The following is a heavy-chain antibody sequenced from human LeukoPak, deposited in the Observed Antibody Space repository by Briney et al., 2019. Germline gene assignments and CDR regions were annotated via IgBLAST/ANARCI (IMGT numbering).Heavy chain of an antibody. J-gene: IGHJ4*02. CDR1: GYTFTGYY. CDR2: INIYNSNT. CDR3: AKLEYESPPVDY. D-gene: IGHD2/OR15-2a*01. Sequence: GASVKVSCKASGYTFTGYYMHWVRQAPGQGLEWMGWINIYNSNTNYAQKLQGRVTMTTDTSTSTAYMELRSLRSDDTAVYYCAKLEYESPPVDYWGQGTLVTVSS. V-gene: IGHV1-18*04.